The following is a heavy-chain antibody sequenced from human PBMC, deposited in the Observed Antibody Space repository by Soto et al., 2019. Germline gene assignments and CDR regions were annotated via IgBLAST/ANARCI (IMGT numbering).Heavy chain of an antibody. D-gene: IGHD2-8*01. CDR2: IDPGGSIT. CDR1: GFTFISYW. V-gene: IGHV3-74*01. Sequence: GGSLRLSCAASGFTFISYWMHWVLQAPGKGLVWVSRIDPGGSITAYADSVKGRFTISRDNAKNTLYLQMNSLRGDDTAVYYCARVPTGKYGVWNYWGPGTLVTVS. CDR3: ARVPTGKYGVWNY. J-gene: IGHJ4*02.